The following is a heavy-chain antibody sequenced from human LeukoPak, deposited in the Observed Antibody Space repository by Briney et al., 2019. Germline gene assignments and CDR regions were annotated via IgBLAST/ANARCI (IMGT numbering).Heavy chain of an antibody. CDR3: ARVRVGAYDFEY. CDR2: INPDGSTT. D-gene: IGHD3-10*01. J-gene: IGHJ4*02. V-gene: IGHV3-74*01. CDR1: GFTFSNYG. Sequence: PGGSLRLSCAASGFTFSNYGMHWVRQAPGEGPVWVSRINPDGSTTTYADSVKGRFTISRDNAKNTLYLQMNSLRAEDTAVYYCARVRVGAYDFEYWGQGALVTVSS.